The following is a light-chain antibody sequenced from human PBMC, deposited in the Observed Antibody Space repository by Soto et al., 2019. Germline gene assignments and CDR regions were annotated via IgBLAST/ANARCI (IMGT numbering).Light chain of an antibody. CDR2: AAS. CDR1: QSISSY. V-gene: IGKV1-6*01. Sequence: IQMTQSPSSLSASVGDVVTITCLASQSISSYVSWYQQKPGKAPKLLIYAASRLQSGVPSRFSGSGSGTDFTLTISSLLPEDFATYYCLQDFNYPITFGQGTRLEIK. J-gene: IGKJ5*01. CDR3: LQDFNYPIT.